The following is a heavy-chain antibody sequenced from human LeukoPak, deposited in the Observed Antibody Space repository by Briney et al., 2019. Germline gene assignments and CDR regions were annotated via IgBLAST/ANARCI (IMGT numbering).Heavy chain of an antibody. J-gene: IGHJ4*02. Sequence: PSETLSLTCSVSGASINNYYWTWIRQPPGKGLEWIGYVYHTGASGYHPSLKSRVAMSLDTSKNQVSLNLRSVTAADTAVYFCTRVVNGGHFDYWGQGTPVTVSS. D-gene: IGHD2-8*01. CDR1: GASINNYY. V-gene: IGHV4-59*01. CDR2: VYHTGAS. CDR3: TRVVNGGHFDY.